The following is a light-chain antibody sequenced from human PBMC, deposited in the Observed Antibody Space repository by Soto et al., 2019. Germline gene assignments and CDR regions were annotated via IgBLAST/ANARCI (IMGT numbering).Light chain of an antibody. CDR1: ASDVGGYHY. V-gene: IGLV2-14*03. J-gene: IGLJ1*01. CDR2: DVT. CDR3: SSYTISSIYV. Sequence: QSVLTQPASVSGSPGQSITISCTGTASDVGGYHYVSWYQQYPGKAPKLMIYDVTNRPSGVSDRFSGSKSGNTASLTISGLQADYEAEYYCSSYTISSIYVFGTGTKVSV.